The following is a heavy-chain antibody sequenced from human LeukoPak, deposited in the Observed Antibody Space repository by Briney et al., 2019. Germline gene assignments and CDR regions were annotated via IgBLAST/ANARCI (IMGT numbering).Heavy chain of an antibody. Sequence: GASVKVSCKASGGTFSSYAISWVRQAPGQGLERMGGIIPIFGTANYAQKFQGRVTITADKSTSTAYMELSSLRSEDTAVYYCARVHRGGPYSGYDYWFDPWGQGTLVTVSS. V-gene: IGHV1-69*06. CDR3: ARVHRGGPYSGYDYWFDP. J-gene: IGHJ5*02. CDR1: GGTFSSYA. CDR2: IIPIFGTA. D-gene: IGHD5-12*01.